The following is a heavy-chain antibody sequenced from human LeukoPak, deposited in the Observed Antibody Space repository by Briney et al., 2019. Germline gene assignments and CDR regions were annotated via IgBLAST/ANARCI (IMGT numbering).Heavy chain of an antibody. Sequence: GGSLRLSCAPSGFTCSSYSMNWVRQAPGKGLEWVSYISSRSSTIYYADSVKGRFTISRDNAKNSLYLQMNSLRAEDTAVYYCARDIGRALDYWGQGTLVTVAS. D-gene: IGHD1-26*01. J-gene: IGHJ4*02. CDR2: ISSRSSTI. CDR1: GFTCSSYS. V-gene: IGHV3-48*01. CDR3: ARDIGRALDY.